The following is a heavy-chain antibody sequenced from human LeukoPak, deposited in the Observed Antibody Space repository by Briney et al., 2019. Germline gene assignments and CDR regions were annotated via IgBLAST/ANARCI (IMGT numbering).Heavy chain of an antibody. V-gene: IGHV3-30*02. D-gene: IGHD3-10*01. CDR2: IRYDGSNK. J-gene: IGHJ4*02. Sequence: PGGSLRLSCAASGFTFSSYGMHWVRQAPGKGLEWVAFIRYDGSNKYYADSVKGRFTISRDNSKNTLYLQMNSLRAEDTAVYYCAKSGGNYYGSRIDYWGQGTLVTVSS. CDR1: GFTFSSYG. CDR3: AKSGGNYYGSRIDY.